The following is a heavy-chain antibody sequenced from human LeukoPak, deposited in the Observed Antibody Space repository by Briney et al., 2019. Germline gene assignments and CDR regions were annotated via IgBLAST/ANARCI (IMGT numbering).Heavy chain of an antibody. Sequence: GGSLRLSCAASGFTFSSYSMNWVRQAPGKGLEWVSSISSSSSYIYYADSVKGRFTISRDNAKNSLYLQMNSLRAEDTAVYYCARDIAVAGTLYYFDYWGQEPWSPSPQ. D-gene: IGHD6-19*01. V-gene: IGHV3-21*01. CDR3: ARDIAVAGTLYYFDY. CDR2: ISSSSSYI. J-gene: IGHJ4*01. CDR1: GFTFSSYS.